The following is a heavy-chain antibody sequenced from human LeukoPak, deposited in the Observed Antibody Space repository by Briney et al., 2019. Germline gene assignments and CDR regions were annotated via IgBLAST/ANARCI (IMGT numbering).Heavy chain of an antibody. CDR3: ASYGSGSLYYYYGMDV. Sequence: PGGSLRLSCAASGFTVSSNYMSWVRQAPGKGLEWVSVIYSGGSTYYADSVKGRFTISRDNSKNTLYLQMNSLRAEDTAVYYCASYGSGSLYYYYGMDVWGQGTMVTVSS. J-gene: IGHJ6*02. CDR2: IYSGGST. V-gene: IGHV3-53*01. D-gene: IGHD3-10*01. CDR1: GFTVSSNY.